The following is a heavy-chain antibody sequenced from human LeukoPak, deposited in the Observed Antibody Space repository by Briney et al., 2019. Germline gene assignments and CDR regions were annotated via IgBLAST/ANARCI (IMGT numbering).Heavy chain of an antibody. CDR3: VRGGIQVSGIDEIDY. CDR1: GFTLRSYG. J-gene: IGHJ4*02. CDR2: VGISGDT. V-gene: IGHV3-13*01. D-gene: IGHD6-19*01. Sequence: GGPLRLSCAVSGFTLRSYGKHWVRQVTEKGREWVSAVGISGDTYYAGSVKGRFTISRENAKNSLYLQMNSLTAGDTAVYHCVRGGIQVSGIDEIDYWGQGTLVTVSS.